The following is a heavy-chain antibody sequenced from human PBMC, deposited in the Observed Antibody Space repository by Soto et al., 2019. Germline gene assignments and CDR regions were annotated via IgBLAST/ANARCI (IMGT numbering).Heavy chain of an antibody. CDR1: GFTFSSYA. CDR2: VSGSVGST. V-gene: IGHV3-23*01. Sequence: PGGSLRLSCAASGFTFSSYAMSWVRQAPGEGLEWVSAVSGSVGSTYYADSVKGRFTISRDNSKNTLYLQMNSLRAEDTAVYYCAKDGDYDYVWWSYRYKGRSYYFDYWGQGTLVTVFS. D-gene: IGHD3-16*02. CDR3: AKDGDYDYVWWSYRYKGRSYYFDY. J-gene: IGHJ4*02.